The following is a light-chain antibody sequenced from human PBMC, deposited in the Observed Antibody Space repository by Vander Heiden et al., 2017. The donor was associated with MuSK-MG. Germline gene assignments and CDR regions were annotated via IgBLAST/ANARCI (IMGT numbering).Light chain of an antibody. J-gene: IGKJ2*01. CDR1: RSVLYDSNNANY. CDR3: QQEYTTLTN. CDR2: RAS. Sequence: DIVMTQSPDSLAVSLGERATLNCKSSRSVLYDSNNANYLSWYQRKPGQPPKMLIYRASTRESGVPERFSGRGSGTDFTLTISSGQAEDVAVYYCQQEYTTLTNFGQGTRLEI. V-gene: IGKV4-1*01.